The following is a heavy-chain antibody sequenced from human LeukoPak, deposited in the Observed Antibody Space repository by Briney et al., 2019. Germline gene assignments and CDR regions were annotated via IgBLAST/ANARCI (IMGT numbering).Heavy chain of an antibody. Sequence: GRSLRLSCAASGFTFDDYAMHWVRQAPGKGLEWVSGISWNSGSIGYADSVKGRFTIFRDNAKNSLYLQMNSLRAEDMALYYCAKARSYGGNSAFDYWGQGTLVTVSS. CDR3: AKARSYGGNSAFDY. V-gene: IGHV3-9*03. CDR2: ISWNSGSI. J-gene: IGHJ4*02. CDR1: GFTFDDYA. D-gene: IGHD4-23*01.